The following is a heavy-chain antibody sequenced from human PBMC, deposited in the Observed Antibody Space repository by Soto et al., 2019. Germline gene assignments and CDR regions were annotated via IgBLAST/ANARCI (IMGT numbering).Heavy chain of an antibody. J-gene: IGHJ6*02. D-gene: IGHD6-25*01. CDR3: ASRAASTYYYYGMDV. Sequence: SVKVSCKASGGTFSSYAISWVRQAPGQGLEWMGGIIPIFGTANYAQKFQGRVTITADESTSTAYMELSSLRSEDTAVYYCASRAASTYYYYGMDVWGQGTTVTVSS. CDR1: GGTFSSYA. CDR2: IIPIFGTA. V-gene: IGHV1-69*13.